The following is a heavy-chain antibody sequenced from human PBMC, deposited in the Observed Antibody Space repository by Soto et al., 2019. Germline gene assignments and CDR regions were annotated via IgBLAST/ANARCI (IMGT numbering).Heavy chain of an antibody. Sequence: SETLSLTCSVSGDSISTVDYFWACFRQPPGQALEYIGYIYKSATTYYNPSFESRVAISLDTSKSQFSLNVTSLTAADTAVYFCARGRYCLTGRCFPNWFDSWGQGTLVTVSS. V-gene: IGHV4-30-4*01. CDR1: GDSISTVDYF. J-gene: IGHJ5*01. CDR2: IYKSATT. D-gene: IGHD2-15*01. CDR3: ARGRYCLTGRCFPNWFDS.